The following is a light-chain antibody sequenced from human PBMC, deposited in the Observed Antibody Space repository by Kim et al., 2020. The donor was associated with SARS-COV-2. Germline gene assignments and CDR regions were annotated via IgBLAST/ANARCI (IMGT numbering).Light chain of an antibody. Sequence: GQRVTIPCSGSSTTIGSNTANWYQQLPGTAPKLLIYSNNQRPSGVPDRFSGSKSGTSASLAISGLQSEDEADYYCAAWDDSLNGVVFGGGTQLTVL. CDR3: AAWDDSLNGVV. J-gene: IGLJ2*01. CDR2: SNN. CDR1: STTIGSNT. V-gene: IGLV1-44*01.